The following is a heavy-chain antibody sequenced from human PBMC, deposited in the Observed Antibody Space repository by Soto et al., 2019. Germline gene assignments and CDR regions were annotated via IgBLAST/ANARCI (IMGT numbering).Heavy chain of an antibody. V-gene: IGHV6-1*01. D-gene: IGHD3-22*01. CDR3: ARSLLVRKYYYDARGAAFDI. J-gene: IGHJ3*02. CDR2: TYYRSKWYN. Sequence: PSQTLSLTCAISGDSVSSNSAAWNWIRQSPSRGLEWLGRTYYRSKWYNDYAVSVKSRITINPDTSKNQFSLQLNSVTPEDTAVYYCARSLLVRKYYYDARGAAFDIWGQGTMVT. CDR1: GDSVSSNSAA.